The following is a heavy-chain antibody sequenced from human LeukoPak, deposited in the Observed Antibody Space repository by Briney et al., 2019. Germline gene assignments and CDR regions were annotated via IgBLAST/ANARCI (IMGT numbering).Heavy chain of an antibody. J-gene: IGHJ5*01. CDR2: IKGDGSHT. Sequence: GGSLRLSCVASGYTFSSYAMSWVRQAPGKGLVWVSRIKGDGSHTIYADFVKGRFTISRDNAKNTLYLQMRSLRAEDTAVYYCVRDWDHFDFDSWGQGTLVTVSS. CDR3: VRDWDHFDFDS. CDR1: GYTFSSYA. D-gene: IGHD3-9*01. V-gene: IGHV3-74*01.